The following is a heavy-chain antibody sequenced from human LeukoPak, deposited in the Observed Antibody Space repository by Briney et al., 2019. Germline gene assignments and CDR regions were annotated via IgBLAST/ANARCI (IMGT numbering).Heavy chain of an antibody. CDR1: GFTFSSYA. CDR3: ARSRIATVDY. J-gene: IGHJ4*02. V-gene: IGHV3-30-3*01. D-gene: IGHD6-6*01. Sequence: GGSLRLSCAASGFTFSSYAMHWVRQAPGKGLEWVAVISYDGSNKYYADSVEGRFTISRDNSKNTLYLQMNSLRAEDTAVYYCARSRIATVDYWGQGTLVTVSS. CDR2: ISYDGSNK.